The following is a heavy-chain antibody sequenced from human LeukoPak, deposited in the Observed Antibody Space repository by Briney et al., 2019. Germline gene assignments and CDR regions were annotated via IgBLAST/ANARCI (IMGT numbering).Heavy chain of an antibody. CDR2: IYPADSDT. V-gene: IGHV5-51*01. Sequence: GEALKISCKGSGDSFATYWIAWLRQMPGKGLEWMGIIYPADSDTRYSPSFQGQVTISADKSFSTAYLQWSSLKASDTAMYYCARRIGQDGSGRSFDYWGQGTLVTVSS. J-gene: IGHJ4*02. D-gene: IGHD3-10*01. CDR3: ARRIGQDGSGRSFDY. CDR1: GDSFATYW.